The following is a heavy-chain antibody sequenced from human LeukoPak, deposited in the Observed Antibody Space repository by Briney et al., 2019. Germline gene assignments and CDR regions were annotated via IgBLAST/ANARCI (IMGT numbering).Heavy chain of an antibody. CDR2: ISISGSTI. Sequence: GGSLRLSCAASGFTFSDYYMSWIRQAPGKGLEWVSYISISGSTIYYADSVKGRFTISRDKAKKSLCLQMHSLRAEDTAVYDCARERRITMIVVVDAFDIWGQGTMVTVSS. J-gene: IGHJ3*02. D-gene: IGHD3-22*01. V-gene: IGHV3-11*04. CDR1: GFTFSDYY. CDR3: ARERRITMIVVVDAFDI.